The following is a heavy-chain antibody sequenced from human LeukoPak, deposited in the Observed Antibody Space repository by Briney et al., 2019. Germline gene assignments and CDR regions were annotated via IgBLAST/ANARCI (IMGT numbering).Heavy chain of an antibody. CDR3: AKALDSSGYLGVDY. Sequence: GGSLRLSCAASGFTFSSYGMSWVRQAPGKGLEWVSAISGSGGSTYYADSVKGRFTISRDNSKNTLYLQMNSLRAEDTAVYYCAKALDSSGYLGVDYWGQGTLVTVSS. J-gene: IGHJ4*02. V-gene: IGHV3-23*01. CDR1: GFTFSSYG. D-gene: IGHD3-22*01. CDR2: ISGSGGST.